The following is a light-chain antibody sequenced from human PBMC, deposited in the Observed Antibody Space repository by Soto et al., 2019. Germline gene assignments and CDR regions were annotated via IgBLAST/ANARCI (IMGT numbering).Light chain of an antibody. V-gene: IGLV1-40*01. Sequence: QSVLTQPPSVSGAPGQRVTISCTGSSSSIGAGYDVHWYQQRPGTAPKLLIFGNSNRPSGVPDRFSGSKSGTSASLTITGLQAEDECDYYCQSYDSTLSDRYVFGSGTKVTVL. J-gene: IGLJ1*01. CDR2: GNS. CDR3: QSYDSTLSDRYV. CDR1: SSSIGAGYD.